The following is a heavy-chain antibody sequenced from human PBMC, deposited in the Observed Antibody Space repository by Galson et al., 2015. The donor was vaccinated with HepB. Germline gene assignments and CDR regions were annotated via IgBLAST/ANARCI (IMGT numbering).Heavy chain of an antibody. Sequence: SVKVSCKVSGYTLTELSMHWVRQAPGKGLEWMGGFDPEDGETIYAQKFQGRVTMTEDTSTDTAYMELSSLRSEDTAVYYCATATSYGSGRIWFDPWVQGTLVTVSS. CDR3: ATATSYGSGRIWFDP. J-gene: IGHJ5*02. CDR2: FDPEDGET. D-gene: IGHD3-10*01. V-gene: IGHV1-24*01. CDR1: GYTLTELS.